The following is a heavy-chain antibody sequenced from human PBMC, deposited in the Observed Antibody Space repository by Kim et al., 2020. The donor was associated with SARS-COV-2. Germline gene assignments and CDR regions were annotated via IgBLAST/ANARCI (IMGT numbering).Heavy chain of an antibody. D-gene: IGHD6-13*01. CDR1: GFTFSSYG. J-gene: IGHJ4*02. CDR3: AKDSPGSGQQHSPGPFDY. Sequence: GGSLRLSCAASGFTFSSYGMHWVRQAPGKGLEWVAVISYDGSNKYYADSVKGRFTISRDNSKNTLYLQMNSLRAEDTAVYYCAKDSPGSGQQHSPGPFDYWGQGTLVTVSS. CDR2: ISYDGSNK. V-gene: IGHV3-30*18.